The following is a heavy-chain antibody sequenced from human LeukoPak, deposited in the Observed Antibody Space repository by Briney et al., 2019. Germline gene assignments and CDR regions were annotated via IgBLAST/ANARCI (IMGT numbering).Heavy chain of an antibody. Sequence: PGGSLRLSCAASGFTFSSYSMNWVRQAPGKGLEWVSYISSSSSTIYYADSVKGRFTISRDNAKNSLYLQMNSLRVEDTAVYYCARETYDILTGRQTGAFDIWGQGTMVTVSS. CDR1: GFTFSSYS. V-gene: IGHV3-48*04. CDR2: ISSSSSTI. J-gene: IGHJ3*02. CDR3: ARETYDILTGRQTGAFDI. D-gene: IGHD3-9*01.